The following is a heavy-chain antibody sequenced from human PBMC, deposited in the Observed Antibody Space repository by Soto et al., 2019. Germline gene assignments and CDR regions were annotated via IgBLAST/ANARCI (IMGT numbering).Heavy chain of an antibody. CDR2: ISVDSIYI. CDR3: ANRGVHTHARYFER. Sequence: GRLLRHSCAAAGFTFTNYALHWVRQAPGKGLEWVSSISVDSIYIYYRDSVQGRFTISRDNSKNMLYLDMTSLGAEDTAVYYCANRGVHTHARYFERWGQGTLVTVSS. V-gene: IGHV3-30*04. CDR1: GFTFTNYA. J-gene: IGHJ4*02. D-gene: IGHD3-10*01.